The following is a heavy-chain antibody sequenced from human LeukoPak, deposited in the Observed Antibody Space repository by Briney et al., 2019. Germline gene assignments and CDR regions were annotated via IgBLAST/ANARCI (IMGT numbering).Heavy chain of an antibody. CDR1: GYTFTGYY. CDR3: ARGTPPRY. V-gene: IGHV1-8*03. J-gene: IGHJ4*02. Sequence: ASVKVSCKASGYTFTGYYMHWVRQATGQGLEWMGWMNPNSDNTAYAQNFQGRVTFTKNTSIRTAYMELKSLTSEDTAIYYCARGTPPRYWGQGTLVTVSS. CDR2: MNPNSDNT.